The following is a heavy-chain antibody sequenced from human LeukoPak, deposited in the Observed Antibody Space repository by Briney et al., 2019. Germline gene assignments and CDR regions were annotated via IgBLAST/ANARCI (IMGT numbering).Heavy chain of an antibody. V-gene: IGHV3-7*02. Sequence: PGRSLRLSCAASGFTFSGYWMSWVRQAPGKGLEWVANIKQDGSEKYYVDSVKGRFTISRDNAKNSLSLQMNSLRVDDTAVYYCARRLLNYFDHWGQGTLVTVSS. CDR2: IKQDGSEK. J-gene: IGHJ4*02. D-gene: IGHD2-8*01. CDR3: ARRLLNYFDH. CDR1: GFTFSGYW.